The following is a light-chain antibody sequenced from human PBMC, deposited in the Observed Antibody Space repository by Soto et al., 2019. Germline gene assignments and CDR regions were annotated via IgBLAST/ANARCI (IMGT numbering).Light chain of an antibody. J-gene: IGKJ1*01. CDR2: GAS. CDR1: QSVIRTY. CDR3: QQYGSSGT. Sequence: EIVLPQSPGTLSLSPGARSTLSCRASQSVIRTYLAWYQQKPGQAPRLLIYGASNRATGIPDRFSGSGSGTDFTLTISRLEPEDFAVYYCQQYGSSGTFGQGTKVDIK. V-gene: IGKV3-20*01.